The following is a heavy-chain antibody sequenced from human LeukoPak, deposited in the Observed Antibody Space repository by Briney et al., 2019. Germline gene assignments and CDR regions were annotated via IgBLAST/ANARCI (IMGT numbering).Heavy chain of an antibody. D-gene: IGHD3-22*01. CDR2: IYYSGTT. J-gene: IGHJ4*02. CDR1: GGSISSYY. V-gene: IGHV4-59*12. Sequence: SETLSLTCTVSGGSISSYYWSWIRQPPGKGLEWIGYIYYSGTTNYNPSLKSRVTISVDRSKNQFSLKLSSVTAADTAVYYCARGYYYDSSGYYYFDYWGQGTLVTVSS. CDR3: ARGYYYDSSGYYYFDY.